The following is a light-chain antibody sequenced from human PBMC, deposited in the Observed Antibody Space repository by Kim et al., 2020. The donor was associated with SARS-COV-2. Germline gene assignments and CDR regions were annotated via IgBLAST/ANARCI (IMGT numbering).Light chain of an antibody. J-gene: IGKJ1*01. CDR3: QHFGGSRWT. Sequence: EILLTQSPGTLSLSPGERATLSCGASQSLDSSYMAWYQQKPGLVPRLLIYDAASRASGIPERFRGGGSGTHFTLTIDRLEPEDFAIYYCQHFGGSRWTFGQGTKVDIK. V-gene: IGKV3D-20*01. CDR2: DAA. CDR1: QSLDSSY.